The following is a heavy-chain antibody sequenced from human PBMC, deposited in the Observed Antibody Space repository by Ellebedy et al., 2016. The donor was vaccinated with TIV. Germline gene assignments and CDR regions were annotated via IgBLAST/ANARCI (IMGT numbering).Heavy chain of an antibody. D-gene: IGHD2-2*03. CDR1: GYTFTSYG. CDR2: INPNSGGT. V-gene: IGHV1-18*01. CDR3: ARDGYFDY. Sequence: AASVKVSCKASGYTFTSYGISWVRQAPGQGLEWMGWINPNSGGTNYAQKLQGRVTLTTDTSTGTAYMELRRLGSDDTAVYYCARDGYFDYWGQGTLVTVSS. J-gene: IGHJ4*02.